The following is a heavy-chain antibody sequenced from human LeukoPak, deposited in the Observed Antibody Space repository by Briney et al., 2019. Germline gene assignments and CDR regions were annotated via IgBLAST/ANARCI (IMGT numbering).Heavy chain of an antibody. Sequence: PSETLSLTCTVSGGSISSYYWSWIRQPPGKGLEWIGYIHYSGSTNYNPSLKSRVTISVDTSKNQFSLKLSSVTAADTAVYYCARRKSSGWYGGGFDYWGQGTLVTVSS. CDR1: GGSISSYY. J-gene: IGHJ4*02. V-gene: IGHV4-59*08. CDR3: ARRKSSGWYGGGFDY. D-gene: IGHD6-19*01. CDR2: IHYSGST.